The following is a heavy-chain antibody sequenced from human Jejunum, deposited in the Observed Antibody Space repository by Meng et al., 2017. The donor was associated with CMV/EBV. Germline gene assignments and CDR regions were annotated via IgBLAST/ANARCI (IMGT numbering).Heavy chain of an antibody. CDR2: INGDGSTT. CDR3: AREEGLALPDYYGMDV. CDR1: TFRGDW. V-gene: IGHV3-74*01. D-gene: IGHD3-3*02. J-gene: IGHJ6*02. Sequence: TFRGDWRHCVRQAPGKGLMLVSRINGDGSTTTYVDSVKGRFTISRDNAKNTVNLEMNSLRAEDTAVYYCAREEGLALPDYYGMDVWGQGTTVTVSS.